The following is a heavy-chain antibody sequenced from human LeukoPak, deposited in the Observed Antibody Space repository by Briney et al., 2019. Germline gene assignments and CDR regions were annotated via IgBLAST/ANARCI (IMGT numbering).Heavy chain of an antibody. CDR3: ARGVGSPPPGY. Sequence: SETLSLTCTVSGGSISSGSYYWSWIRQPAGKGLEWIGRIYTSGSTNYNPSLKSRVTISVDTSKNQFSLKLSSVTAADTAVYYCARGVGSPPPGYWGQGTLVTVSS. CDR1: GGSISSGSYY. J-gene: IGHJ4*02. V-gene: IGHV4-61*02. CDR2: IYTSGST.